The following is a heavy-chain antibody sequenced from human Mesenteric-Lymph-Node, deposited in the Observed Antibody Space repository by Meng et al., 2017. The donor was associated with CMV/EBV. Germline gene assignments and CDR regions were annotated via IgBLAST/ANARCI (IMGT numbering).Heavy chain of an antibody. CDR3: AGGIAAAGSRWFDP. CDR1: GGTFSSYT. D-gene: IGHD6-13*01. CDR2: IIPILGIA. J-gene: IGHJ5*02. V-gene: IGHV1-69*02. Sequence: QVQLVQSEAEVKKPASSVKVSCKASGGTFSSYTISWVRQAPGQGLEWMGRIIPILGIANYEQKFQGRVTITADKSTSTAYMELSSLRSEDTAVYYCAGGIAAAGSRWFDPWGQGTLVTVSS.